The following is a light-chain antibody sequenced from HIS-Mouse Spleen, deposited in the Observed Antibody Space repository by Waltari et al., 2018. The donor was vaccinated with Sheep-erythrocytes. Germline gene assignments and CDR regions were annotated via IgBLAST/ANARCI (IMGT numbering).Light chain of an antibody. J-gene: IGKJ2*01. Sequence: DIQMTQSPSSVSASVGDRVTITGRASLGISRWLAWYQQKPVKAPNLLIYAASSLQSGVPSRFSGSGSGTDFTLTISSLQPEDFATYYCQQANSFPYTFGQGTKLEIK. V-gene: IGKV1-12*01. CDR2: AAS. CDR3: QQANSFPYT. CDR1: LGISRW.